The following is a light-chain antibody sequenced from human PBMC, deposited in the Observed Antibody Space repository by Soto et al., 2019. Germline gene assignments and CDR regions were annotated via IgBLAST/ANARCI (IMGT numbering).Light chain of an antibody. Sequence: DIQMTQSPSSVSASVGDRVTITCRASQGIGSWLAWYQHKAGKAPNLLIYSASTLQSGVPSRSSGSGSGTDFTLTISNLQPEDFATYYCQQVNSLPLTFGGGTKVEIK. CDR1: QGIGSW. CDR2: SAS. J-gene: IGKJ4*01. CDR3: QQVNSLPLT. V-gene: IGKV1-12*01.